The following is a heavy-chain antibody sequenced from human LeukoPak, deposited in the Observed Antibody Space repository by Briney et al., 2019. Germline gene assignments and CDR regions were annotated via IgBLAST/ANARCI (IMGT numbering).Heavy chain of an antibody. CDR2: ISSSSSTI. J-gene: IGHJ4*02. CDR3: ARSLLWFGELPSLIDY. V-gene: IGHV3-48*02. CDR1: GFTFSSYS. D-gene: IGHD3-10*01. Sequence: GGSLRLSCAASGFTFSSYSMNWVRQAPGEGLEWVSYISSSSSTIYYADSVKGRFTISRENAKNSLYLQMNSLRDEDTAVYYCARSLLWFGELPSLIDYWGQGTLVTVSS.